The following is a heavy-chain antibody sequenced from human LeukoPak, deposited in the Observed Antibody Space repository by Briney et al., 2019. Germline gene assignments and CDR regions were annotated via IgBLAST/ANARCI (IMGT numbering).Heavy chain of an antibody. V-gene: IGHV1-69*06. D-gene: IGHD3-10*01. CDR3: ARVGGPMVPGVFDS. J-gene: IGHJ4*02. Sequence: ASVKVSCKASGGTFSNYGFTWVRQAPGQGLECMGAIVPAFGTTNYAEKFQDRVTITADTSTSTVYMQLSSLRSEDTAVYYCARVGGPMVPGVFDSWGQGTLLTVSS. CDR1: GGTFSNYG. CDR2: IVPAFGTT.